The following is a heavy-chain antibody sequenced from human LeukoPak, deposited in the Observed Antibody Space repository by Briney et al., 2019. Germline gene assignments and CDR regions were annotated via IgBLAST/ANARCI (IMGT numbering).Heavy chain of an antibody. CDR2: IKSKTDGGTT. V-gene: IGHV3-15*01. CDR3: TTEGPDYGDPIDYFDY. CDR1: GFTFSNAW. Sequence: PGGSLRISCAASGFTFSNAWMSWVRQAPGKGLEWVGRIKSKTDGGTTDYAAPVKGRFTISRDDSKNTLYLQMNSLKTEDTAVYYCTTEGPDYGDPIDYFDYWGQGTLVTVSS. D-gene: IGHD4-17*01. J-gene: IGHJ4*02.